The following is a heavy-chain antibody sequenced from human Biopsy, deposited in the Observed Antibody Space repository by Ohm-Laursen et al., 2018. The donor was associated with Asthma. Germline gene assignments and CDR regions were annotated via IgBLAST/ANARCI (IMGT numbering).Heavy chain of an antibody. Sequence: SLRLSCPASGFSFSNYGMHWVRQAPGKGLDWVAVISFDGTNRNYTDSVKGRFTVSRDSSRNTLYLQLSTLRVEDTAVYFCAKITTDRQKANNWFDPWGQGTLVTVSS. J-gene: IGHJ5*02. CDR2: ISFDGTNR. CDR1: GFSFSNYG. CDR3: AKITTDRQKANNWFDP. V-gene: IGHV3-30*18. D-gene: IGHD3-22*01.